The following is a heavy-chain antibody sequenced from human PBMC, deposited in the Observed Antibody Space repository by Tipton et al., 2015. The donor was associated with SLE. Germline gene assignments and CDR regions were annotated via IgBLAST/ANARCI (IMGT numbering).Heavy chain of an antibody. V-gene: IGHV4-59*13. CDR3: ARAPPWITSDWYFDL. D-gene: IGHD5-12*01. CDR1: DDSITTDY. J-gene: IGHJ2*01. CDR2: VSYSGVT. Sequence: TLSLTCTVSDDSITTDYWTWIRQPPGKGLEYIGYVSYSGVTNSNPSLQSRVTMSIDASKRQISLKLRSARPADTALYYCARAPPWITSDWYFDLWGRGTLVTVSS.